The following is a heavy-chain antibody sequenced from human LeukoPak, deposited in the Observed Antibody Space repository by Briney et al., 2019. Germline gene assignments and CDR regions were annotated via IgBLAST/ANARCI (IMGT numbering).Heavy chain of an antibody. V-gene: IGHV3-23*01. CDR1: GFTFSIYA. CDR3: ANSPLGRSYYDFWSGYLAY. CDR2: ISGSGGST. J-gene: IGHJ4*02. Sequence: PGGSLRLSCAASGFTFSIYAMSWARHAPGKGLEWVSAISGSGGSTYYADSVKGRFTTSRDNSKNTLYLQMNSLRAEDTAVYYCANSPLGRSYYDFWSGYLAYWGQGTLVTVSS. D-gene: IGHD3-3*01.